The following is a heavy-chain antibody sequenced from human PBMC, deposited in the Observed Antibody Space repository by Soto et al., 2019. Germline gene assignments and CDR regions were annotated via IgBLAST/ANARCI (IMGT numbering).Heavy chain of an antibody. V-gene: IGHV4-59*08. CDR2: IYYSGTT. CDR1: GGSISSYY. CDR3: ARHRYSGYDINWFDP. Sequence: LPETLSLTCTVSGGSISSYYWSWIRQPPGKGLEWIGYIYYSGTTNYNPSLKSRVTISVATSKNQFSLKLSSVTAADTAVYYCARHRYSGYDINWFDPWGQGTLVTVSS. J-gene: IGHJ5*02. D-gene: IGHD5-12*01.